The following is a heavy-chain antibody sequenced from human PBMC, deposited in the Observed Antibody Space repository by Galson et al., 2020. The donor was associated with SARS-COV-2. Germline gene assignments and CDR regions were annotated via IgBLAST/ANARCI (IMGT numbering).Heavy chain of an antibody. Sequence: ASVKVSSKASGYTFTSYDINWVRQATGQGLEWMGWMNPNSGNTGYAQKFQGRVTMTRNTSISTAYMELSSLRSEDTAVYYCARGRSITIFGVVNYYYMDVWGKGTTVTVSS. CDR2: MNPNSGNT. CDR3: ARGRSITIFGVVNYYYMDV. J-gene: IGHJ6*03. D-gene: IGHD3-3*01. V-gene: IGHV1-8*01. CDR1: GYTFTSYD.